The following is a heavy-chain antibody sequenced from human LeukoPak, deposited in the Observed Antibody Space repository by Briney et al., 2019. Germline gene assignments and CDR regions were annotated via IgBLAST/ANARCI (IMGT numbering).Heavy chain of an antibody. CDR1: GGTFSSYA. CDR2: IIPIFGTA. V-gene: IGHV1-69*06. J-gene: IGHJ5*02. D-gene: IGHD2-15*01. Sequence: GASVKVSCKASGGTFSSYAISWVRRAPGQGLEWMGGIIPIFGTANYAQKFQGRVTITADKSTSTAYMELSSLRSEDTAVYYCARSVRRYCSGGSCSPLLGWFDPWGQGTLVTVSS. CDR3: ARSVRRYCSGGSCSPLLGWFDP.